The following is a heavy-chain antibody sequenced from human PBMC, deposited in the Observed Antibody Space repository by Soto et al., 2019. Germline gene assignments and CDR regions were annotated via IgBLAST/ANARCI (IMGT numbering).Heavy chain of an antibody. D-gene: IGHD3-10*01. Sequence: ASVKVSCKASGYTFTGYYMHLVRQAPGQGLEWMGWINPNSGGTNYAQKFQGWVTMARDTSISTAYMELSRLRSDDTAVYYCARGFGATALGVVDYWGQGTLVTVSS. V-gene: IGHV1-2*04. CDR2: INPNSGGT. J-gene: IGHJ4*02. CDR3: ARGFGATALGVVDY. CDR1: GYTFTGYY.